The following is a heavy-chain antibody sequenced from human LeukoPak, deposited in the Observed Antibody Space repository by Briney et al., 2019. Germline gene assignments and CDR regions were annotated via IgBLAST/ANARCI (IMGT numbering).Heavy chain of an antibody. CDR2: ISYDGSNK. V-gene: IGHV3-30*18. D-gene: IGHD3-9*01. Sequence: PGRSLRLSCAASGFTFSSYGMHWVRQAPGKGLEWVAVISYDGSNKYYADSVKGRFTISRDNSKNTLYLQMNSLRAEDTAVYYCAKDRMRFAPLIRYFDWLPDYWGQGTLVTVSS. CDR3: AKDRMRFAPLIRYFDWLPDY. J-gene: IGHJ4*02. CDR1: GFTFSSYG.